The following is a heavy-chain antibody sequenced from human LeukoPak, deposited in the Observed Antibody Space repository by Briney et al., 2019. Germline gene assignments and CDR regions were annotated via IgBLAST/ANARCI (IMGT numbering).Heavy chain of an antibody. J-gene: IGHJ4*02. D-gene: IGHD3-16*01. CDR3: ARGMGAYEY. Sequence: SETLSLTCAVYGGSFSGYYWSWIRQPPGKGLEWIGEINHSGSTNYNPSLKSRVTISVDTSKNQFSLKLSSVTAADTAVYYCARGMGAYEYWGQGTLVTVSS. CDR1: GGSFSGYY. V-gene: IGHV4-34*01. CDR2: INHSGST.